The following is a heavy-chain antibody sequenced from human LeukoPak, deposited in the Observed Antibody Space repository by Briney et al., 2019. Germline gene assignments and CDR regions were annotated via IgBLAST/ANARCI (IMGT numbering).Heavy chain of an antibody. J-gene: IGHJ4*02. V-gene: IGHV3-30*03. CDR2: ISYDGSNK. Sequence: GGSLRLSCAASGFTFSSYSMNWVRQAPGKGLEWVAVISYDGSNKYYADSVKGRFTISRDNSKNTLYLQMNSLRAEDTAVYYCAAHGDYEADWGQGTLVTVSS. CDR1: GFTFSSYS. D-gene: IGHD4-17*01. CDR3: AAHGDYEAD.